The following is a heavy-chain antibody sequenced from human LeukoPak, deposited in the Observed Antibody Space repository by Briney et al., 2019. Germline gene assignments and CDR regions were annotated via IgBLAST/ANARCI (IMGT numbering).Heavy chain of an antibody. CDR1: GGSISSGGYY. CDR3: ARVAQQLMIDY. Sequence: SETLSLTCNVSGGSISSGGYYWSWIRQPPGKGLEWIGYIYHSGSTYYNPSLKSRVTISVDRSKNQFSLKLSSVTAADTAVYYCARVAQQLMIDYWGQGTLVTVSS. J-gene: IGHJ4*02. CDR2: IYHSGST. V-gene: IGHV4-30-2*01. D-gene: IGHD6-13*01.